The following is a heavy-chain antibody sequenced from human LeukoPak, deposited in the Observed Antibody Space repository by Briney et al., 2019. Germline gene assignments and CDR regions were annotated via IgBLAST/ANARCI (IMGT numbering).Heavy chain of an antibody. Sequence: GGSLRLSCAASGFNFRDYYMTWIRQSPGKGLEWISYISNTGDATHYADSVKGRFTITRDNANNSVYLQMSFLRVEDTAVYYCARDPSPIVGASVNWFDPWGQGTLVTVSS. CDR1: GFNFRDYY. CDR3: ARDPSPIVGASVNWFDP. CDR2: ISNTGDAT. V-gene: IGHV3-11*01. D-gene: IGHD1-26*01. J-gene: IGHJ5*02.